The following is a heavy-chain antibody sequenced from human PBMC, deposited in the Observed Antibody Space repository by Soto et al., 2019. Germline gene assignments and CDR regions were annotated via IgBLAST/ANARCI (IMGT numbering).Heavy chain of an antibody. V-gene: IGHV2-70*01. CDR2: IDWDDDK. CDR1: GFSLSTSGMC. J-gene: IGHJ6*02. Sequence: ESGPTLVNPTQTLTLTCTFSGFSLSTSGMCVSWIRQPPGKALEWLALIDWDDDKYYSTSLKTRLTISKDTSKNQVVLTMTNMDPVDTATYYCARAVYSSGWYGHGMDVWGQGTTVTVSS. D-gene: IGHD6-19*01. CDR3: ARAVYSSGWYGHGMDV.